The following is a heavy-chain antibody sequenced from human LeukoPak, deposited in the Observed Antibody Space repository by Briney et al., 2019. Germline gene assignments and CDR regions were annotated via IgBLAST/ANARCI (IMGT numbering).Heavy chain of an antibody. CDR2: ISGSGGST. V-gene: IGHV3-23*01. D-gene: IGHD2-2*01. CDR3: XXXXGXCTSTSCFLEY. Sequence: GGSLRLSCVASGFTFNSYAMSWVRQAPGKGLEWASAISGSGGSTYYADYVKGRFTISRDNSKSTLYLQMNSLGAEDTALYYXXXXXGXCTSTSCFLEYWGQGTLVTVSS. CDR1: GFTFNSYA. J-gene: IGHJ4*02.